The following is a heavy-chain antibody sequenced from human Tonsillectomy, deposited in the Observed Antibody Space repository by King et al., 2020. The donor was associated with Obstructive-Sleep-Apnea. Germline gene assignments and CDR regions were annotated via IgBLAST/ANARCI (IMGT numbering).Heavy chain of an antibody. CDR2: IYYSGST. V-gene: IGHV4-31*03. J-gene: IGHJ3*02. CDR3: ARGLGLRSHRDAFDI. Sequence: PLQESGPGLVKPSQTLSLTCTVSGGSISSGGYYWRWIRQHPGKGLEWIGYIYYSGSTYYNPSLKSRVTISVDTSKNQFSLKLSSVTAADTAVYYCARGLGLRSHRDAFDIWGQGTMVTVSS. D-gene: IGHD4-17*01. CDR1: GGSISSGGYY.